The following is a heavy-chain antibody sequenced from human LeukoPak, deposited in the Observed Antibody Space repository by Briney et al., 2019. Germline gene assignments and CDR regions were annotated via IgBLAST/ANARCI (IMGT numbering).Heavy chain of an antibody. D-gene: IGHD3-22*01. V-gene: IGHV4-30-4*01. CDR1: GGSISSGDYY. CDR3: ARGAYYYDSSGHEH. J-gene: IGHJ4*02. CDR2: IYYSGST. Sequence: PSETLSLTCTVSGGSISSGDYYWSWIRQPPGKGLAWIGYIYYSGSTYYNPSLKSRVTISVDTSKNQFSLKLSSVTAADTAVYYCARGAYYYDSSGHEHWGQGTLVTVSS.